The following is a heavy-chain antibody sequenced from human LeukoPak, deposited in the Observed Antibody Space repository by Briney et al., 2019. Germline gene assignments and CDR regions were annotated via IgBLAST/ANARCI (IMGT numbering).Heavy chain of an antibody. Sequence: PSETLSLTCAVHGGSFSGYYWSWIRQPPGKGLEWIGEINHSGSTNYNPSLKSRVTISVDTSKNQFSLKLSSVTAADTAVYYCAGDTGGAFDIWGQGTMVTVSS. CDR1: GGSFSGYY. CDR2: INHSGST. D-gene: IGHD2-21*02. CDR3: AGDTGGAFDI. V-gene: IGHV4-34*01. J-gene: IGHJ3*02.